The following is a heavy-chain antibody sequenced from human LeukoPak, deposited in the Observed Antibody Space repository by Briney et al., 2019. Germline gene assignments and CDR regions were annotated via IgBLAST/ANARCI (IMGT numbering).Heavy chain of an antibody. CDR2: IYSGGST. D-gene: IGHD5-18*01. Sequence: GGSLRFSCAASGFTVSSNYMSWVRQAPGKGLEWVSVIYSGGSTYYADSVKGRFTISRDNSKNTLYLQMNSLRAEDTAVYYCARGRGYSYGYDYWGQGTLVTVSS. J-gene: IGHJ4*02. CDR3: ARGRGYSYGYDY. V-gene: IGHV3-53*01. CDR1: GFTVSSNY.